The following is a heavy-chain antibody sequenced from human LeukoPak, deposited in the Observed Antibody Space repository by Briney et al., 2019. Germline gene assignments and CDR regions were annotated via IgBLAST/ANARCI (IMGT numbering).Heavy chain of an antibody. CDR2: IYPGDSDT. Sequence: GESLKISCKSSGYSFTTFWSGWVRQMPGKGLEWMGIIYPGDSDTRYSPSFQGQVTISSDKSISTAYLQWSSLKGSDTAMYYCAISHDDYGGNSVFDYWGQGTLVTVSS. CDR3: AISHDDYGGNSVFDY. CDR1: GYSFTTFW. D-gene: IGHD4-23*01. V-gene: IGHV5-51*01. J-gene: IGHJ4*02.